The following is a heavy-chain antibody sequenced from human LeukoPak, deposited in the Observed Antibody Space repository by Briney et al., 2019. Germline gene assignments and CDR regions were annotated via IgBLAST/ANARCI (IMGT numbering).Heavy chain of an antibody. J-gene: IGHJ3*02. D-gene: IGHD2-21*02. CDR2: IKEDGSAG. CDR3: ARIGVTPTVLSAYDI. Sequence: GGSLRLSCAACGFTFSRYWMSWLRQAPGKGLEWVANIKEDGSAGYYVDSVKGRFTISRDNAKNSLYLHMNSLRAEDTAVYYCARIGVTPTVLSAYDIWGQGTMVSVSS. CDR1: GFTFSRYW. V-gene: IGHV3-7*05.